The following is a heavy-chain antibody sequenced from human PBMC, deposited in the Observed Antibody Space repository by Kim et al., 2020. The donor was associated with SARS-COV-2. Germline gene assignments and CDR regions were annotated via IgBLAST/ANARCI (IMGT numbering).Heavy chain of an antibody. CDR1: GYTFTSYG. CDR3: ARTFALRYFDWLTPWNYYGMDV. V-gene: IGHV1-18*01. D-gene: IGHD3-9*01. CDR2: ISAYNGNT. Sequence: ASVKVSCKASGYTFTSYGINWVRQAPGQGLEWMGWISAYNGNTNYAQKLQGRVTMTTDTSTSTAYMELRSLRSDDTAVYYCARTFALRYFDWLTPWNYYGMDVGGQGTTVTVSS. J-gene: IGHJ6*02.